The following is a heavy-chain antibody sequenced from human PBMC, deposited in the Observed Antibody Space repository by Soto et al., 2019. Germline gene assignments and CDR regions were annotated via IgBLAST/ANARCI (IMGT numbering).Heavy chain of an antibody. CDR1: GGSFSDHY. CDR2: INHSGGIIYSVST. CDR3: ARCGWSTGYNKDV. D-gene: IGHD2-15*01. Sequence: QVQLHQWGAGLLKPSETLSLTCAVYGGSFSDHYWTWIRQPPGKGLEWIGEINHSGGIIYSVSTNLNPSLKSRVTMVVYTSKNQISLKLISVTAADTAVYYCARCGWSTGYNKDVWGKGTTVTVSS. J-gene: IGHJ6*03. V-gene: IGHV4-34*01.